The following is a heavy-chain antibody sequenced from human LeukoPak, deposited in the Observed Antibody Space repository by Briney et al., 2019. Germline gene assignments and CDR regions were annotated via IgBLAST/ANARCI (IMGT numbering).Heavy chain of an antibody. J-gene: IGHJ4*02. CDR2: IYHSGST. CDR1: GGSISSSNW. D-gene: IGHD3-22*01. V-gene: IGHV4-4*02. Sequence: SETLSLTCAVSGGSISSSNWWSWVRQPPGKGLEWIGEIYHSGSTNYNPSLKSRVTISVDMSKNQFSLKLSSVTAADTAVYYCARVGYYYDSSGPLDYWGQGTLVTVSS. CDR3: ARVGYYYDSSGPLDY.